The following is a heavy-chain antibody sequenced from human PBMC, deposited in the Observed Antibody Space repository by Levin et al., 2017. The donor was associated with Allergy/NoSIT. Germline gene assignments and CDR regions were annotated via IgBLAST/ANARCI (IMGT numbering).Heavy chain of an antibody. Sequence: SETLSLTCTVSSASISSYYWSWIRQPPGKGLEWIGYVFYSRTTSYNPSLKSRVTMSVDTSKNQFSLRLSSGTAADTALYYCATSSSGNYYHLDSWGQGTLVTVSS. CDR1: SASISSYY. J-gene: IGHJ4*02. CDR2: VFYSRTT. D-gene: IGHD3-22*01. CDR3: ATSSSGNYYHLDS. V-gene: IGHV4-59*08.